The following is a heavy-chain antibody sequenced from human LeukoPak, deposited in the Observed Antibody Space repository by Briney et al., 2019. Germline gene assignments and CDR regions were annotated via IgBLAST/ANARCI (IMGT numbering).Heavy chain of an antibody. V-gene: IGHV4-59*01. J-gene: IGHJ4*02. D-gene: IGHD4-17*01. CDR3: ARVSWPPGTRWYYFDN. Sequence: SETLSLTCIISGGSISSYYWSWIRQSPGKGLEWIGYVYYSGGTNCNPSLKSRVTISVDTSKSHFSLKLSSVTAADTAVYYCARVSWPPGTRWYYFDNWGQGTLVTVSS. CDR1: GGSISSYY. CDR2: VYYSGGT.